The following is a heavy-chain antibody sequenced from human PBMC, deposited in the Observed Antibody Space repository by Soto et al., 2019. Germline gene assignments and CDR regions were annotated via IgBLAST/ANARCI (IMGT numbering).Heavy chain of an antibody. V-gene: IGHV3-74*01. CDR3: ARGVRGHYGKDV. CDR1: GFTFNNYW. Sequence: EVQLVESGGGLVQPGGSLRLSCAASGFTFNNYWIHWVCQAPGKGLMWVSRINGDGTTTNYADSVKGRFVISRDNAKNTVYLQMNSLRAEDTALYYCARGVRGHYGKDVWGQGTTVTVSS. CDR2: INGDGTTT. D-gene: IGHD3-10*01. J-gene: IGHJ6*02.